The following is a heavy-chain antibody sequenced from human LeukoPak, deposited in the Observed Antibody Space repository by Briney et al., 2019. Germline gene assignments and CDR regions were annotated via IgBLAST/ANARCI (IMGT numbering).Heavy chain of an antibody. CDR3: AKDLNLYHDIDY. Sequence: GGSLRLSCAASGFTFSSYGMHWVRQAPGKGLEWVAFIRYDGSNKYYADSVKGRFTISRDNSKNTLYLQMNSLRAEDTAVYYCAKDLNLYHDIDYWGQGTLVTVSS. D-gene: IGHD1-1*01. V-gene: IGHV3-30*02. CDR1: GFTFSSYG. J-gene: IGHJ4*02. CDR2: IRYDGSNK.